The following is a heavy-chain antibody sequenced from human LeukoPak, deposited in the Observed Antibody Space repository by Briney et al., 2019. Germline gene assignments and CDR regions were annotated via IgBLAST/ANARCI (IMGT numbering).Heavy chain of an antibody. V-gene: IGHV1-2*04. CDR2: INPNSGGT. J-gene: IGHJ5*02. Sequence: AAVKVSCKASRYTFTVYYMRWVRQAPGQGLEWMGWINPNSGGTNYAQKFQGWVTMTRDTSISTAYMELSRLSSDDTAVYYCARSTHSSSWDERGNWFDPWGQGTLVTVSS. CDR3: ARSTHSSSWDERGNWFDP. CDR1: RYTFTVYY. D-gene: IGHD6-13*01.